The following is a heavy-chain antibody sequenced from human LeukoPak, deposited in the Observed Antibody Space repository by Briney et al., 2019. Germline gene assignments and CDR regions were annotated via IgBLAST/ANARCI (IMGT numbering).Heavy chain of an antibody. CDR2: IRYDGSNK. Sequence: PGGSLRLSCAASGFTFSSYGMHWVRQAPGKGLEWVAFIRYDGSNKYYADSVKGRFTISRDNSKNTLYLQMNSLRAEDTAVYYCAKFPRQQLVPGDDAFDIWAKGQWSPSLQ. J-gene: IGHJ3*02. V-gene: IGHV3-30*02. D-gene: IGHD6-13*01. CDR3: AKFPRQQLVPGDDAFDI. CDR1: GFTFSSYG.